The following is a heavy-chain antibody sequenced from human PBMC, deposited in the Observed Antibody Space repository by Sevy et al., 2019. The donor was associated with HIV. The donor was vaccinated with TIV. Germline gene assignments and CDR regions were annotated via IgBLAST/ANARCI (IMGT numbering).Heavy chain of an antibody. CDR2: IYYSGST. CDR3: ARASYDFWSGYYTYHFDY. V-gene: IGHV4-59*01. D-gene: IGHD3-3*01. CDR1: GGSISSYY. J-gene: IGHJ4*02. Sequence: SETLSLTCTVSGGSISSYYWSWIRQPPGKGLEWIGYIYYSGSTNYNPSLKSRVTISVDTSKNQFSLKLSSVTAADTAVYYCARASYDFWSGYYTYHFDYWGQGTLVTVSS.